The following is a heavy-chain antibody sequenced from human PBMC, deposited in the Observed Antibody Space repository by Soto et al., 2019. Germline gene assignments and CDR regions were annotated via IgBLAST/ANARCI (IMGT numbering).Heavy chain of an antibody. D-gene: IGHD2-15*01. CDR2: IYYSGST. CDR1: GGSISSGGYY. J-gene: IGHJ6*02. CDR3: ARAVRDYCSGGSCYAPYYGMDV. V-gene: IGHV4-31*03. Sequence: PSETLSLTCTVSGGSISSGGYYWSWIRQHPGKGLEWIGYIYYSGSTYYNPSLKSRVTISVDTSKNQFSLKLSSVTAADTAVYYCARAVRDYCSGGSCYAPYYGMDVWSQGTTVTVSS.